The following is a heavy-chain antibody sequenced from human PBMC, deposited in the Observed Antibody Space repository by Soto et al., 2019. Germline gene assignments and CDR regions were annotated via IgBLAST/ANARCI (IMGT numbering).Heavy chain of an antibody. V-gene: IGHV1-69*06. CDR3: ARQRAMPPHFYSGMDV. CDR2: IIPMFGTA. CDR1: GGTFGSYT. Sequence: QVHLVQSGAEVKKPGSSVKVSCTASGGTFGSYTVTWVRQAPGQGLEWMGEIIPMFGTASYAQKFKGRVTLTADKSTTTAHMELRSLSSDDTAVYFCARQRAMPPHFYSGMDVWGQGTTVPVSS. D-gene: IGHD1-1*01. J-gene: IGHJ6*02.